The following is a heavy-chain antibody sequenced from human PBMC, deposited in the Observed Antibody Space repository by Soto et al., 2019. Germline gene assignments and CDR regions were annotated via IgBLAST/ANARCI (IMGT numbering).Heavy chain of an antibody. CDR1: GYTFTGYY. CDR2: INPNSGGT. Sequence: ASVKVSCKASGYTFTGYYMHWVRQAPGQGLEWMGWINPNSGGTNYAQKFQGRVTMTRDTSISTAYMELSRLRSDDTAVYYCAEEDIVVVPAAPFDYWGQGTLVTVSS. CDR3: AEEDIVVVPAAPFDY. V-gene: IGHV1-2*02. J-gene: IGHJ4*02. D-gene: IGHD2-2*01.